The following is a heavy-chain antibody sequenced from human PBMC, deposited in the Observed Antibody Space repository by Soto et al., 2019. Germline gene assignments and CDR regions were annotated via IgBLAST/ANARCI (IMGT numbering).Heavy chain of an antibody. Sequence: SETLSLTCTVSGGSISSGGYYWSWIRQHPGKGLEWIGYIYYSGSTYYNPSLKSRLTISVDTSKNQFSLKLSSVTAADTAVYYCVRERRGYCSGGSCSYNWFDPWGQGALVTVS. CDR2: IYYSGST. CDR3: VRERRGYCSGGSCSYNWFDP. J-gene: IGHJ5*02. V-gene: IGHV4-31*03. D-gene: IGHD2-15*01. CDR1: GGSISSGGYY.